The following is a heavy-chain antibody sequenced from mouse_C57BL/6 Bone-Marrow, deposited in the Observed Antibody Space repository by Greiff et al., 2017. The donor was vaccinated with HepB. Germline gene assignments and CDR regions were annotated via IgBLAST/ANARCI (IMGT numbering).Heavy chain of an antibody. Sequence: VQLKESGGGLVKPGGSLKLSCAASGFTFSSYAMSWVRQTPEKRLEWVATISDGGSYTYYPDNVKGRFTISRDNAKNNLYLQMSHLKSEDTAMYYCARVLDYWGQGTTLTVSS. J-gene: IGHJ2*01. CDR3: ARVLDY. CDR2: ISDGGSYT. D-gene: IGHD2-14*01. V-gene: IGHV5-4*01. CDR1: GFTFSSYA.